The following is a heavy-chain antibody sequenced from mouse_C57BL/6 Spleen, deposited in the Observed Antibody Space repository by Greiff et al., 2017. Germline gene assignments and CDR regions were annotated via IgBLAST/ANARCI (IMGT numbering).Heavy chain of an antibody. D-gene: IGHD2-1*01. CDR1: GYTFPSYW. J-gene: IGHJ2*01. CDR3: ARSSTIFYFDY. V-gene: IGHV1-64*01. CDR2: IHPNSCST. Sequence: QVQLQQPWAELVKPGASVKLSCKASGYTFPSYWMHWVKQRPGQGLEWIGMIHPNSCSTNYNEKFKSKATLTVYKSSSTACMQLSSLTSEDSAVYDCARSSTIFYFDYWGQGTTLTVSS.